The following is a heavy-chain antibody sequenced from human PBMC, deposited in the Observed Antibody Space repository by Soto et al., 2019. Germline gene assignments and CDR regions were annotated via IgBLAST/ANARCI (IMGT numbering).Heavy chain of an antibody. Sequence: ASVKVSCKASGGTFSSYAISWVRQAPGQGLEWKGGIIPIFGTANYAQKFQGRVTITADESTSTAYMELSSLRSEDTAVYYCARDRTRVAAGYYYGMDVWGQGTTVTVSS. CDR1: GGTFSSYA. J-gene: IGHJ6*02. CDR2: IIPIFGTA. D-gene: IGHD6-13*01. V-gene: IGHV1-69*13. CDR3: ARDRTRVAAGYYYGMDV.